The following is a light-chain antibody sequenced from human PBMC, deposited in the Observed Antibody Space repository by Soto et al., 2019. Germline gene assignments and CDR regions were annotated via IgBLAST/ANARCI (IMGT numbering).Light chain of an antibody. V-gene: IGLV4-69*01. CDR2: LNSDGSH. J-gene: IGLJ2*01. Sequence: QLVLTQSPSASASLGASVKLTCTLSSGHSNYAIAWHQQQSEKGPRYLMKLNSDGSHSKGDGIPDRFSGSSSGAARYLTNSSLQSEDEADYYCQNWGYGIVVFGGATKLTVL. CDR1: SGHSNYA. CDR3: QNWGYGIVV.